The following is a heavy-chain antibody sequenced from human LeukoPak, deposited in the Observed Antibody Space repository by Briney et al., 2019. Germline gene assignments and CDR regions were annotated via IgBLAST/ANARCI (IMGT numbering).Heavy chain of an antibody. D-gene: IGHD4-17*01. Sequence: GGSLRLSCAASGFTASSNYMSWGRQAPGKGLEWVSVIYSGGSTYYADSVKGRFTISRDNSKNTLYLQMNSLRAEDTAVYYCASTYGDYARGNWFDPWGQGTLVTVSS. CDR1: GFTASSNY. V-gene: IGHV3-53*01. CDR2: IYSGGST. CDR3: ASTYGDYARGNWFDP. J-gene: IGHJ5*02.